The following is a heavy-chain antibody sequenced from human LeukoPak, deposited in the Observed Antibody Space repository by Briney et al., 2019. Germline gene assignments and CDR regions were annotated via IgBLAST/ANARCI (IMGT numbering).Heavy chain of an antibody. D-gene: IGHD5-12*01. CDR2: ISSSSSYI. Sequence: GGSLRLSCAASGFTFSSYSMNWVRQAPGKGLEWVSSISSSSSYIYYADSVKGRFTISRDNAKNSLYLQMNSLRAEDTAVYYCARVGLSGYDGYYMGVWGKGTTVTVSS. V-gene: IGHV3-21*01. J-gene: IGHJ6*03. CDR1: GFTFSSYS. CDR3: ARVGLSGYDGYYMGV.